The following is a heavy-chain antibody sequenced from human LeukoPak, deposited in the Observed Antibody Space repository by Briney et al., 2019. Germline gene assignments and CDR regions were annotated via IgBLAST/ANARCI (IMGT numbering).Heavy chain of an antibody. CDR2: INTDGSDA. CDR1: GFTSSNYY. Sequence: PGGSLRLSCAASGFTSSNYYVDWVRQAPGKGLMWVARINTDGSDAVYAGSVKGRFTISRDNTQNTLHLQMHSLRAEDTAMYYCARVYGGPFDLWGQGNLVTVSS. CDR3: ARVYGGPFDL. D-gene: IGHD4-23*01. V-gene: IGHV3-74*01. J-gene: IGHJ4*02.